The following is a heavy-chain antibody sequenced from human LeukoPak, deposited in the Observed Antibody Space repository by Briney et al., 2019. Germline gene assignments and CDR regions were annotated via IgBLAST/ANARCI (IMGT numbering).Heavy chain of an antibody. J-gene: IGHJ6*02. CDR3: ARARYYDSSGYPYYYGMDV. CDR2: IYYSGST. Sequence: SETLSLTCAVYGGSFSGYYWSWIRQPPGKGLEWIGYIYYSGSTNYNPSLKSRVTISVDTSKNQFSLKLSSVTAADTAVYYCARARYYDSSGYPYYYGMDVWGQGTTVTVSS. V-gene: IGHV4-59*01. CDR1: GGSFSGYY. D-gene: IGHD3-22*01.